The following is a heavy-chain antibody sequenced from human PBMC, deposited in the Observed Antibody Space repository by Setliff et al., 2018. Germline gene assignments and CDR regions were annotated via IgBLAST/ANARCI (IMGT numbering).Heavy chain of an antibody. CDR1: GGTFSNYD. CDR3: AREKVVVVSATSYHYYMDV. J-gene: IGHJ6*03. Sequence: GASVKVSCKASGGTFSNYDISWVRQAPGQGLEWMGGIIPIFGTTNYAQRFQGRVTITTDESTSTAYMELSSLRYEDTAMYYCAREKVVVVSATSYHYYMDVWGKGTTVTVSS. CDR2: IIPIFGTT. D-gene: IGHD2-15*01. V-gene: IGHV1-69*05.